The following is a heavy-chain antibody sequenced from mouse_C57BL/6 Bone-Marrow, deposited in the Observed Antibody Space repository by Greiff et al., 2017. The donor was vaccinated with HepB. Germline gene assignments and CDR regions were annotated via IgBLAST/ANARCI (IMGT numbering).Heavy chain of an antibody. CDR2: IDPANGNT. CDR1: GFNIKNTY. J-gene: IGHJ1*03. CDR3: ARYYYGSSPHWYFDV. V-gene: IGHV14-3*01. Sequence: EVKLQESVAELVRPGASVKLSCTASGFNIKNTYMHWVKQRPEQGLEWIGRIDPANGNTKYAPKFPGKATITADTSSNTAYLQLSSLTSEDTAIYYCARYYYGSSPHWYFDVWGTGTTVTVSS. D-gene: IGHD1-1*01.